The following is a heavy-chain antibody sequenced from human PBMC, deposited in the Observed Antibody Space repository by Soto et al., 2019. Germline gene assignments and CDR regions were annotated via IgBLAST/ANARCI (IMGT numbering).Heavy chain of an antibody. Sequence: VSGDSISSSGFYWGWIRQPPGKGLEWIGSIYYSGSTYYNPSLKSRVTISVDTSKSQFSLKMRSVTAADTAVYYCARRQQWLAGYFDYWGQGTLVTVSS. J-gene: IGHJ4*02. V-gene: IGHV4-39*01. CDR2: IYYSGST. CDR3: ARRQQWLAGYFDY. D-gene: IGHD6-19*01. CDR1: GDSISSSGFY.